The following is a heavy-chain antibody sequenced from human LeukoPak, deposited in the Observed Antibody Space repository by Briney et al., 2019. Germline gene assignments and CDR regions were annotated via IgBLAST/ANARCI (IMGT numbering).Heavy chain of an antibody. J-gene: IGHJ4*02. Sequence: PSETLSLTCTVSGGSISSYYWSWIRQPPGKGLEWIGYIYYSGSTKYNPSLKSRVTISIDTSNNQFSLKLSSVTAADTAVYYCARGVESGSYVGGYYFDYWGQGALVTVSS. CDR2: IYYSGST. V-gene: IGHV4-59*01. CDR3: ARGVESGSYVGGYYFDY. CDR1: GGSISSYY. D-gene: IGHD1-26*01.